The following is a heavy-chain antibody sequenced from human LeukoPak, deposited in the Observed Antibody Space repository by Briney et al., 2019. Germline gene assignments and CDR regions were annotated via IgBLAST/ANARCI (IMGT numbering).Heavy chain of an antibody. CDR1: GYTFTGYY. V-gene: IGHV1-2*02. J-gene: IGHJ3*02. D-gene: IGHD3-3*01. CDR2: INPNSGGT. Sequence: ASVKVSCKASGYTFTGYYMHWVRQAPGQGLEWMGWINPNSGGTNYAQKFQGRVTMTRDTSISTAYMELSRLRSDDTAVYYCARYYDFWSGYPHDAFDIWGQGTMVTVSS. CDR3: ARYYDFWSGYPHDAFDI.